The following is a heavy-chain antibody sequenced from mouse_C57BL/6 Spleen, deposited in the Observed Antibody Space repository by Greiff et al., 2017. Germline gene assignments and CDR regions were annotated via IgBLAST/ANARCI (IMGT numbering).Heavy chain of an antibody. CDR3: TREDSNRYYYAMDY. V-gene: IGHV1-20*01. CDR2: INPYNGDT. J-gene: IGHJ4*01. CDR1: GYSFTGYF. Sequence: VQLKESGPELVKPGDSVKISCKASGYSFTGYFMNWVMQSHGKSLEWIGRINPYNGDTFYNQKFKGKATLTVDKSSSTAHMELRSLTSEDSAVYYYTREDSNRYYYAMDYWGQGPSVTVSS. D-gene: IGHD2-5*01.